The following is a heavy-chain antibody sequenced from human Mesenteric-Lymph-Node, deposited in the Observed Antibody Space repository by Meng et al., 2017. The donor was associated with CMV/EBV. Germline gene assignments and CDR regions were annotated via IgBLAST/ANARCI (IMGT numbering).Heavy chain of an antibody. CDR1: GGSINNNTYY. Sequence: SETLSLTCTVSGGSINNNTYYWGWTRQPPGKGLEWIGNIYYSGRTYYNPSLKSRVTISVDTSKNQFPLKLSPVTAADTAVYYCAALRFLEWCFRFDPWGQGTLVTVSS. CDR2: IYYSGRT. CDR3: AALRFLEWCFRFDP. J-gene: IGHJ5*02. D-gene: IGHD3-3*01. V-gene: IGHV4-39*01.